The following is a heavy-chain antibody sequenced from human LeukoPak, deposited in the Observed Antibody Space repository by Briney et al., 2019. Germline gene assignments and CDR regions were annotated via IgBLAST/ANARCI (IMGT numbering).Heavy chain of an antibody. CDR1: GFTFSSYG. Sequence: GGSLRLSCAASGFTFSSYGMHWVRQAPGKGLEWVAVIWYDGSNKYYADSVKGRFTVSRDNSKNTLYLQMNSLRAEDTAVYYCAKDGYDGSGAYIDYWGQGTLVTVPS. CDR3: AKDGYDGSGAYIDY. J-gene: IGHJ4*02. V-gene: IGHV3-30*02. D-gene: IGHD3-22*01. CDR2: IWYDGSNK.